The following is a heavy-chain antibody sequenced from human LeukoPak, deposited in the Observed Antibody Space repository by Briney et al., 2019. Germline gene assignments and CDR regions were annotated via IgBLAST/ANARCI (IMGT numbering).Heavy chain of an antibody. CDR2: ISWNSGSI. CDR3: AKDKYIAAAGSFDY. CDR1: GFTFDDYA. Sequence: SGGSLRLSCAASGFTFDDYAMHWVRQAPGKGLEWVSGISWNSGSIGYADSVKGRFTISRDNAKNSLYLQMNSLRAEDTALYYCAKDKYIAAAGSFDYWGQGTLVTVSS. J-gene: IGHJ4*02. V-gene: IGHV3-9*01. D-gene: IGHD6-13*01.